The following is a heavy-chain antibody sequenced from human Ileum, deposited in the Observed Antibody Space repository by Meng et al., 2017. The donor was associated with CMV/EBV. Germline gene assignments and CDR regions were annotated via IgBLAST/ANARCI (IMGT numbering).Heavy chain of an antibody. CDR3: TTGRAH. J-gene: IGHJ4*02. V-gene: IGHV3-15*01. CDR2: IKAKADGGTT. Sequence: VELWESGGGLINPGGSLRLSCGASGFTFTDAWMSWVRQAPGKGLEWVGRIKAKADGGTTEYPAPVKGRFTISRDDSKNTLFLQMNSLKTEDTAVYYCTTGRAHWGQGTLVTVSS. CDR1: GFTFTDAW.